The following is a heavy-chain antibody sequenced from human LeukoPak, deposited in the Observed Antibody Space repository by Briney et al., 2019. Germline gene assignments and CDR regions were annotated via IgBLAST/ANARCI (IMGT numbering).Heavy chain of an antibody. CDR3: AKHWSYCSTTSCFFNYYYYYMDV. V-gene: IGHV3-23*01. Sequence: GGSLRLSCAASGFTFSSYAMSWVRQAPGRGLEWVSAISGSGGSTYYADSVKGRFTISRDNSKSTLYLQMNNLRAEDTAVYYCAKHWSYCSTTSCFFNYYYYYMDVWGKGTTVTVSS. CDR1: GFTFSSYA. J-gene: IGHJ6*03. D-gene: IGHD2-2*01. CDR2: ISGSGGST.